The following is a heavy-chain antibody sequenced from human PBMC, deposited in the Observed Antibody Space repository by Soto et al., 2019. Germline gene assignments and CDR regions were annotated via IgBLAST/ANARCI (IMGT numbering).Heavy chain of an antibody. CDR2: IYPGDSDT. V-gene: IGHV5-51*01. CDR1: GYSFTSYW. D-gene: IGHD2-2*01. CDR3: ARHNPIRVCSSTSCYGASYYYYYMDV. J-gene: IGHJ6*03. Sequence: GESLKISCKGSGYSFTSYWIGWVRQIPGKGLEWMGIIYPGDSDTRYSPSFQGQVTISADKSISTAYLQWSSLKASDTAMYYCARHNPIRVCSSTSCYGASYYYYYMDVWGKGTTVTVSS.